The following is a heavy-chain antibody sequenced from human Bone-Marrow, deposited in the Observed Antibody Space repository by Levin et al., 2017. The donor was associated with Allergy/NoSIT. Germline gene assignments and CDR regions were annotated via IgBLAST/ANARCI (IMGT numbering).Heavy chain of an antibody. J-gene: IGHJ4*02. V-gene: IGHV3-9*01. CDR2: INWNGGSI. CDR3: ARANSSEGPFDY. CDR1: GFTFDDYA. Sequence: PGGSLRLSCKTSGFTFDDYAMHWVRQAPGKGLEWVAGINWNGGSIVYADSVKGRFTISRDNARNSLYLQMNSLRPEDTAFYYCARANSSEGPFDYWGQGSLVTVSS. D-gene: IGHD6-6*01.